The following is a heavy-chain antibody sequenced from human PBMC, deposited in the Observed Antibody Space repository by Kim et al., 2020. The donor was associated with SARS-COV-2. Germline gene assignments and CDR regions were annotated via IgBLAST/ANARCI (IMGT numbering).Heavy chain of an antibody. CDR3: ARDQVIGDTAMVDY. CDR2: IAIDGSNK. V-gene: IGHV3-30-3*01. Sequence: GGSLRLSCAASGFTFSSYAMHWVRQAPGKGLQWVAVIAIDGSNKYYADSVKGRFTIPRDNSQNMLFLQMSSLRPEDTAVYSCARDQVIGDTAMVDYWGQGTLVRVSS. D-gene: IGHD5-18*01. CDR1: GFTFSSYA. J-gene: IGHJ4*02.